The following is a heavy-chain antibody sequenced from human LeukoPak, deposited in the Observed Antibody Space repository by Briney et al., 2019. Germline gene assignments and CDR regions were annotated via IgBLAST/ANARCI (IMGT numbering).Heavy chain of an antibody. Sequence: SETLSLTCTVSGGSISRYYWSWIRQPPGKGLEWIGYIYCSGSTNYNPSLKSRVTIAVDTSKNQFSLKLSSVTAADTAVYYCASLQEEEGYWGQGTLVTVSS. V-gene: IGHV4-59*08. CDR3: ASLQEEEGY. CDR2: IYCSGST. CDR1: GGSISRYY. J-gene: IGHJ4*02. D-gene: IGHD4-11*01.